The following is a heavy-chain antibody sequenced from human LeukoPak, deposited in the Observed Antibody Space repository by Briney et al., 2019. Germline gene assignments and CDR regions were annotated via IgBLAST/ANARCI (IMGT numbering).Heavy chain of an antibody. J-gene: IGHJ4*02. CDR3: ARRSPYSTGWSSYFDY. Sequence: SETLSLTCAVSGGSISSTNWWSWVRQPPGKGLEWIGEIYRSGTTNYKPSLKSRVTISLDKPRNHFSLKLTSVTAADSAVYYCARRSPYSTGWSSYFDYWGQGALVTVSS. CDR1: GGSISSTNW. D-gene: IGHD6-19*01. V-gene: IGHV4-4*02. CDR2: IYRSGTT.